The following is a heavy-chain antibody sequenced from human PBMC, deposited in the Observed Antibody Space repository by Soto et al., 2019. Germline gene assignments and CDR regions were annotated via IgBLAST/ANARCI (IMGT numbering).Heavy chain of an antibody. Sequence: EVQLLESGGGLVQPGGSLRLSCAASGFTFSSYAMSWVRQAPGKGLEWVSGISGSGGSTYYADSVKGRFTISRDNSKNTLYRQMNSLRAEDTAVYYCAQQPGSYYYYYMDVWGKGTTVTVSS. CDR3: AQQPGSYYYYYMDV. CDR2: ISGSGGST. D-gene: IGHD1-26*01. V-gene: IGHV3-23*01. J-gene: IGHJ6*03. CDR1: GFTFSSYA.